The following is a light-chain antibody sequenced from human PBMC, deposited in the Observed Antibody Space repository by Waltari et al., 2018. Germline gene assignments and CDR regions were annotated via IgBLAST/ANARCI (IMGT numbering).Light chain of an antibody. CDR2: DVT. CDR1: SSDVGGYNY. V-gene: IGLV2-11*01. CDR3: CSYAGSYTPLL. Sequence: QSALTQPRSVSGSPGQSVTISCTGTSSDVGGYNYVSWYQQHPGKAPQLMISDVTKRPSGVPGRFSGSKSGNTASLTISGLQAEDEADYYCCSYAGSYTPLLFGTGTKVSVL. J-gene: IGLJ1*01.